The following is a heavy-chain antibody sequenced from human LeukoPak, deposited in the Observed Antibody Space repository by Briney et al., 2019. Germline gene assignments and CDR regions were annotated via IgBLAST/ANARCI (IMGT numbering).Heavy chain of an antibody. D-gene: IGHD2-2*01. CDR3: ARGRDIVVVHFDY. J-gene: IGHJ4*02. Sequence: GASVKVSCKASGYTFTGYYMHWVRQAPGQGLEWMGWINPNSGGTNYAQKFQGRVTMTRDTSISTAYMELSRLRSDDTAVYYCARGRDIVVVHFDYWGQGTLVTVSS. V-gene: IGHV1-2*02. CDR1: GYTFTGYY. CDR2: INPNSGGT.